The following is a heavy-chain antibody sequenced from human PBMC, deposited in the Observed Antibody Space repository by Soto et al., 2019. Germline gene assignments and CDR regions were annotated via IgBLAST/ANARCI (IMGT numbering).Heavy chain of an antibody. Sequence: EVQLVESGGDLVQPGGSLRLSCAASGFIFSSYEMNWVRQAPGRGLEWISYINTAGNVIYYADSVRGRFTVSRDSAKNSLYLQMNSLRAEDTAVYYCAREEINCGGDCFSLWGQGTQVTVSS. V-gene: IGHV3-48*03. D-gene: IGHD2-21*02. J-gene: IGHJ4*02. CDR2: INTAGNVI. CDR3: AREEINCGGDCFSL. CDR1: GFIFSSYE.